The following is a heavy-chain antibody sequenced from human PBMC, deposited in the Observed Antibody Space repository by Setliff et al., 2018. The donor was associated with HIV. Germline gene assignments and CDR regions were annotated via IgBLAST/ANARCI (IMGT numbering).Heavy chain of an antibody. V-gene: IGHV4-59*01. CDR2: IYYSGST. Sequence: SETLSLTCTVSGASIRSFHWSWIRQPPGKGLEWIGYIYYSGSTYYKPSLKSRGTISVDTSKNQFYLKLNSVTAADSAVYYCTLTSRLDGYFDPWGQGTLVTASS. D-gene: IGHD5-12*01. J-gene: IGHJ5*02. CDR3: TLTSRLDGYFDP. CDR1: GASIRSFH.